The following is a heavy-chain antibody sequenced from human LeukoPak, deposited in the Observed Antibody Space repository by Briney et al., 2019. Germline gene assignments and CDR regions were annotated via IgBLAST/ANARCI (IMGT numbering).Heavy chain of an antibody. CDR1: GFTFSSYS. CDR2: ISSSSSTI. D-gene: IGHD4-17*01. V-gene: IGHV3-48*04. CDR3: ARGESATVTTRNWFDP. Sequence: GGSLRLSCVASGFTFSSYSMNWVRQAPGKGLEWVSYISSSSSTIYYADSVKGRFTISRDNAKNSLYLQMNSLRAEDTAVYYCARGESATVTTRNWFDPWGQGTLVTVSS. J-gene: IGHJ5*02.